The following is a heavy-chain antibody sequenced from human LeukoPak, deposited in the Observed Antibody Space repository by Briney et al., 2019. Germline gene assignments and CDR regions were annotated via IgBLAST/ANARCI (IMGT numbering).Heavy chain of an antibody. CDR3: ARVLAGGVGVAFDI. D-gene: IGHD3-10*01. Sequence: PSETLSLTCTVSGYSISSGYYWGWIRQPPGKGLEWIGSIYHSGSTYYNPSLKSRVTISVDTSKNQFSLKLSSVTAADTAVYYCARVLAGGVGVAFDIWGQGTMVTVSS. CDR2: IYHSGST. J-gene: IGHJ3*02. CDR1: GYSISSGYY. V-gene: IGHV4-38-2*02.